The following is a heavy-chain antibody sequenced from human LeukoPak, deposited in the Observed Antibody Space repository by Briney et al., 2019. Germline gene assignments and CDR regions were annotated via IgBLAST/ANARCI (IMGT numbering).Heavy chain of an antibody. CDR1: GGSISSSSYY. V-gene: IGHV4-61*01. Sequence: SETLSLTCTVSGGSISSSSYYWSWIRQPPGKGLEWIGYIYYSGSTNYNPSLKSRVTISVDTSKNQFSLKLSSVTAADTAVYYCASTMVRGAPGHDAFDIWGQGTMVTVSS. CDR2: IYYSGST. D-gene: IGHD3-10*01. CDR3: ASTMVRGAPGHDAFDI. J-gene: IGHJ3*02.